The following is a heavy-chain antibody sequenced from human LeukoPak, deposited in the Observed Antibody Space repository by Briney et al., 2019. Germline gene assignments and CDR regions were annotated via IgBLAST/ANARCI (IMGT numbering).Heavy chain of an antibody. CDR1: GFTFSSYS. V-gene: IGHV3-48*02. CDR2: ISSSSSTI. J-gene: IGHJ6*02. CDR3: AGRLLWFGELLSGYGMDV. D-gene: IGHD3-10*01. Sequence: GGSLRLSCAASGFTFSSYSMNWVRQAPGKGLEWVSYISSSSSTIYYADSVKGRFTISRDNAKNSLYLQMNSLRDEDTAAYYCAGRLLWFGELLSGYGMDVWGQGTTVTVSS.